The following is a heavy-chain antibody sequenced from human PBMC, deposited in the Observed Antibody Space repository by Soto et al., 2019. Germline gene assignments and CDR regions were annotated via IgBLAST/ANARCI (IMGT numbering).Heavy chain of an antibody. Sequence: QVQLVQSGAEVKKPGSSVKVSCKASGGTFRSYAISWVRQAPGQGLEWMGGIIPIPGTANYAQKFQGRVTIAAVDSTSTAYMELSSLRSEDTAVYYCARSQGSSTSLEIYYYYYYGMDVWGQGTTVTVSS. D-gene: IGHD2-2*01. CDR2: IIPIPGTA. CDR3: ARSQGSSTSLEIYYYYYYGMDV. CDR1: GGTFRSYA. V-gene: IGHV1-69*01. J-gene: IGHJ6*02.